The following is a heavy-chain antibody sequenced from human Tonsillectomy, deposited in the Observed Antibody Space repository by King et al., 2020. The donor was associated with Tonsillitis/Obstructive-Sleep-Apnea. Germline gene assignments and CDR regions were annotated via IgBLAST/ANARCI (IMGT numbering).Heavy chain of an antibody. CDR3: ARGLTVTRSTDY. V-gene: IGHV4-34*01. CDR2: INHSGRT. J-gene: IGHJ4*02. Sequence: VQLQQWGAGLLKASETLSLTCAVYGGAFRGYYWSWSRQPPGKGLEWFGEINHSGRTNYPPSLKSRVTISVDTSKNQFYLKLTSVTAADTAVYYCARGLTVTRSTDYWGQGTLVTVSS. D-gene: IGHD4-17*01. CDR1: GGAFRGYY.